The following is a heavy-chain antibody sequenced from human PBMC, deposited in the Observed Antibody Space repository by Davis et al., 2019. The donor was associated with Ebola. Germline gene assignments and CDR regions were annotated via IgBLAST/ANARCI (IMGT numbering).Heavy chain of an antibody. CDR3: ARVLNRYSSFYYYYGMDV. Sequence: ASVKVSCKASGYTFTSYGISWVRQAPGQGLEWMGWISAYNGNTNYAQKLQGRVTMTTDTSTSTAYMELRSLRSDDTAVYYCARVLNRYSSFYYYYGMDVWGQGTTVTVSS. CDR2: ISAYNGNT. CDR1: GYTFTSYG. D-gene: IGHD6-13*01. V-gene: IGHV1-18*01. J-gene: IGHJ6*02.